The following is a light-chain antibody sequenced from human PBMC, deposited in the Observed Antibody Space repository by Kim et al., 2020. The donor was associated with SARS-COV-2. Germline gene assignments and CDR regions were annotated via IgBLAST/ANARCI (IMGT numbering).Light chain of an antibody. CDR3: QQRSNWPPIT. CDR2: DAS. V-gene: IGKV3-11*01. CDR1: QSVSSY. J-gene: IGKJ5*01. Sequence: SPGERATHSCRASQSVSSYLAWYQQKPGQAPRLLIYDASNRATGITARFSGSGSGTDFTLTSSSLEPEDFAVYYCQQRSNWPPITFGQGTRLEIK.